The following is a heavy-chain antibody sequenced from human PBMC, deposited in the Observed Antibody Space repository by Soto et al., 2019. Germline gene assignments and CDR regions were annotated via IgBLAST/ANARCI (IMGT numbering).Heavy chain of an antibody. CDR3: ARDYYYGSGNYYRADYYHYGMDV. V-gene: IGHV3-53*01. J-gene: IGHJ6*02. Sequence: GSLRLSCAASGFTVTSYYMSWVRQAPGKGLEWVSLIYTGGNTNYADSVKGRFTISRDNSKNTLYLQMNSLRAEDTAVYYCARDYYYGSGNYYRADYYHYGMDVWGQGTTVTVSS. D-gene: IGHD3-10*01. CDR1: GFTVTSYY. CDR2: IYTGGNT.